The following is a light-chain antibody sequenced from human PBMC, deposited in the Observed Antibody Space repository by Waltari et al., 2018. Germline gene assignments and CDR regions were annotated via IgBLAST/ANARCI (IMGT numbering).Light chain of an antibody. CDR1: NSDVGSYNL. V-gene: IGLV2-23*01. Sequence: QSALIQPASVSGSPGQSITMSCTATNSDVGSYNLVSWYQQYPGKAPKLLIYEGTKRPSGVSYRFSDSKSGNTASLTISGLQAEDEADYYCASYAGSSAPRMFGGGTKLTVL. CDR2: EGT. J-gene: IGLJ3*02. CDR3: ASYAGSSAPRM.